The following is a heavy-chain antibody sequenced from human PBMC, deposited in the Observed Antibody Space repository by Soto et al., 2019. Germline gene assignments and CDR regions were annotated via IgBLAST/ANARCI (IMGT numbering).Heavy chain of an antibody. V-gene: IGHV3-30*18. CDR2: ISYDGSNK. D-gene: IGHD1-26*01. CDR3: AKDQGAMAPGWFDP. Sequence: QVQLVESGGGVVQPGRSLRLSCAASGFTFSSYGMHWVRQAPGKGLEWVAVISYDGSNKYYADSVKGRFTISRDNSKNTLYLQMNSLRAEDTTVYYCAKDQGAMAPGWFDPWGQGTLVTVSS. J-gene: IGHJ5*02. CDR1: GFTFSSYG.